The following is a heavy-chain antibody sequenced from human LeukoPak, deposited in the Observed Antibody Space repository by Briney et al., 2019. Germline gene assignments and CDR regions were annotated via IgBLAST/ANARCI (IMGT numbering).Heavy chain of an antibody. V-gene: IGHV3-7*01. CDR2: IKHDESET. D-gene: IGHD3-3*01. Sequence: GGSLRLSCAASGFTFNTYWMSWVRQAPGKGLEWVANIKHDESETYYVDSVKGRFTISRDNAKNSLYLQMNSLTAEDTSVYYCARGTILIPNWFDPWGQGTLVTVSS. J-gene: IGHJ5*02. CDR1: GFTFNTYW. CDR3: ARGTILIPNWFDP.